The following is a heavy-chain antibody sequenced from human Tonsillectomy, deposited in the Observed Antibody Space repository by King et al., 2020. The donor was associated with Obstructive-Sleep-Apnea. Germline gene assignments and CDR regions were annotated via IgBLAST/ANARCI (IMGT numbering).Heavy chain of an antibody. V-gene: IGHV4-34*01. CDR1: AGSFSGYY. Sequence: VQLQQWGAGLLKPSETLSLTCAVYAGSFSGYYWSWIRQPPGKGLEWIGEINHSGSTNYNPSLKSRVTISVDTSKNQFSLKLSSVTAADTAVYYCARDSIMVRGVISYYYYYGMDVWGQGTTVTVSS. CDR2: INHSGST. J-gene: IGHJ6*02. CDR3: ARDSIMVRGVISYYYYYGMDV. D-gene: IGHD3-10*01.